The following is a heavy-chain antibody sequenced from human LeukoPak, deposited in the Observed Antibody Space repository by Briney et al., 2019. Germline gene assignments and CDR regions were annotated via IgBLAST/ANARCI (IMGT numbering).Heavy chain of an antibody. Sequence: PGGSLRLSCAASGFTFSSYAMHWVRQAPGKGLEWVAVISYDGSNKYYADSVKGRFTISRDNSKNTLYLQMNSLRAEDTAVYYCAKGSLLGYCSSTSCPTDYWGQGTLVTVSS. J-gene: IGHJ4*02. CDR1: GFTFSSYA. CDR3: AKGSLLGYCSSTSCPTDY. D-gene: IGHD2-2*01. V-gene: IGHV3-30-3*01. CDR2: ISYDGSNK.